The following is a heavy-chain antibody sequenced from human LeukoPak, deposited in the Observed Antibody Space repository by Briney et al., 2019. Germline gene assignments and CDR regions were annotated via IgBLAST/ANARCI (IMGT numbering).Heavy chain of an antibody. V-gene: IGHV4-31*03. J-gene: IGHJ4*02. CDR3: AREGTHPVYDV. Sequence: SETLSLTCTVSGDSIGSGGNFWTWLRQHPGKGLEYIGYTYYTGTASYNPSLQSRVVMSVNTSTKQFSLRLSSVTAADTAVYFCAREGTHPVYDVWGPGILVTVSS. CDR1: GDSIGSGGNF. D-gene: IGHD5/OR15-5a*01. CDR2: TYYTGTA.